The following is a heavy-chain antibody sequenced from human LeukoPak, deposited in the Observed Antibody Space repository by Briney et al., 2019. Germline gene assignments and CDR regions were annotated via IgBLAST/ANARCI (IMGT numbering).Heavy chain of an antibody. V-gene: IGHV3-21*01. Sequence: YPGGSLRLSCAASGFTFSSYSMNGVRQSPGKGLEWVSSISSSSSSIFYADSVKGRFTISRDNAKNSLYLQMNSLRAEDTAVYYCAAQWLVRVNIWGQGTMVTVSS. J-gene: IGHJ3*02. CDR1: GFTFSSYS. CDR2: ISSSSSSI. CDR3: AAQWLVRVNI. D-gene: IGHD6-19*01.